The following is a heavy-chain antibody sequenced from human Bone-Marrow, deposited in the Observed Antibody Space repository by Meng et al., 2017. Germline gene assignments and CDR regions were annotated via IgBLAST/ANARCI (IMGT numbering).Heavy chain of an antibody. CDR2: INPSGGST. J-gene: IGHJ4*02. V-gene: IGHV1-46*01. CDR1: GYTFTSYY. CDR3: ARDPIYSSSWYASYFDY. D-gene: IGHD6-13*01. Sequence: KVSCKASGYTFTSYYMHWVRQAPGQGLEWMGIINPSGGSTSYAQKFQGRVTMTRDTSTSTVYMELSSLRSEDTAVYYCARDPIYSSSWYASYFDYWGQGTLVTVSS.